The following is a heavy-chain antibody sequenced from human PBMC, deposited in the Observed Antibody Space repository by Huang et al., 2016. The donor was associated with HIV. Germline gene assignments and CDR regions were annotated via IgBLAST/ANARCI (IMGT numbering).Heavy chain of an antibody. CDR2: MNPNSGNT. CDR1: GYTFTNCD. V-gene: IGHV1-8*03. J-gene: IGHJ4*02. Sequence: QVQLVQSGAEVKKPGASVKVSCKTSGYTFTNCDINWVRKATGQGMEWKGWMNPNSGNTGYARKFQGRGTITRNTSISTAYMELSSLRSEDTAVYYCARDEGSGSPDYWGQGTLVTVSS. D-gene: IGHD1-26*01. CDR3: ARDEGSGSPDY.